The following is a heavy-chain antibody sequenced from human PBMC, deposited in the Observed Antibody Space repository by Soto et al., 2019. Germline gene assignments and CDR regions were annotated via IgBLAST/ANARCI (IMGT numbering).Heavy chain of an antibody. D-gene: IGHD5-12*01. CDR1: GFTFSSYS. CDR2: ISSSGTYI. Sequence: PGGLLRLSCAASGFTFSSYSMNWVRQAPGKGLEWVSSISSSGTYIYYADSVKGRFTISRDNAKNSLYLQMNNLRAEDTAVYYCARVARWLQFTDYYYGMDVWGQGTTVTVSS. V-gene: IGHV3-21*01. J-gene: IGHJ6*02. CDR3: ARVARWLQFTDYYYGMDV.